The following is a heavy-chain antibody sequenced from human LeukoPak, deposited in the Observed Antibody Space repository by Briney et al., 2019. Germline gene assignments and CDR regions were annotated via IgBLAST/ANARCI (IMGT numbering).Heavy chain of an antibody. CDR2: ISSSSSYI. CDR1: GFIFSDYM. V-gene: IGHV3-21*01. J-gene: IGHJ4*02. CDR3: AREGMSAWPIDS. D-gene: IGHD5/OR15-5a*01. Sequence: GGSLRLSCAASGFIFSDYMMTWVRQAPGKGLEWVSSISSSSSYIHYADSVKGRCTISRDNAKNSLYLHMNSLRADDTAVYYCAREGMSAWPIDSWGQGTLVTVSS.